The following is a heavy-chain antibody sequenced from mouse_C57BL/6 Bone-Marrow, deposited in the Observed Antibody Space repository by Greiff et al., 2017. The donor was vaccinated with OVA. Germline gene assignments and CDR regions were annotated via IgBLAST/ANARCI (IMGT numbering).Heavy chain of an antibody. CDR2: IDPETGGT. CDR1: GYTFTDYE. J-gene: IGHJ2*01. D-gene: IGHD2-5*01. CDR3: TGCGRSNYPYYFDY. V-gene: IGHV1-15*01. Sequence: QVQLQQSGAELVRPGASVTLSCKASGYTFTDYEMHWVKQTPVHGLEWIGAIDPETGGTAYNQKFKGKAILTADKSTSTAYMELRSLTSEDSAVDYCTGCGRSNYPYYFDYWGQGTTLTGSS.